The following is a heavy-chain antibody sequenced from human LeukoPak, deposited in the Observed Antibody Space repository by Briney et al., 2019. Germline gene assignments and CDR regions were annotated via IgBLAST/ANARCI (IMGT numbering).Heavy chain of an antibody. CDR2: ISGSGAAT. Sequence: GGSLRLSCAASGFTFSNYAMNWVRQAPGKGLEWVSAISGSGAATFNADSVKGRFTISRDNSKNTLYLQMDSLRAEDTAVYYCARDPGDGYWGGFDYWGQGTLVTVSS. J-gene: IGHJ4*02. V-gene: IGHV3-23*01. D-gene: IGHD5-24*01. CDR1: GFTFSNYA. CDR3: ARDPGDGYWGGFDY.